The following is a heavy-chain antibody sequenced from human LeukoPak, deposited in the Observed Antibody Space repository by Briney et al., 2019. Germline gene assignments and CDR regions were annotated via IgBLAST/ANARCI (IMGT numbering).Heavy chain of an antibody. Sequence: PSETLSLTCTVSGGSISSYYWSWIRQPAGKGLEWMGRIYTRGSTNYNPSLKSRFTMSVDTSKNQFSLKLSSVTAADTAVYYCARDLGTAMVLDAFDIWGQGTMVTVSS. D-gene: IGHD5-18*01. CDR3: ARDLGTAMVLDAFDI. V-gene: IGHV4-4*07. CDR1: GGSISSYY. CDR2: IYTRGST. J-gene: IGHJ3*02.